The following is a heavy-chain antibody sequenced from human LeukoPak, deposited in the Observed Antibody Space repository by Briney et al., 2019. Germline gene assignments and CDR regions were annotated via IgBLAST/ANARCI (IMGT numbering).Heavy chain of an antibody. CDR3: ARGPSTTIFGVVIIVPDFDY. CDR1: GYTFTSYY. V-gene: IGHV1-2*02. CDR2: INPNSGGT. Sequence: ASVKVSCKASGYTFTSYYMHWVRQAPGQGLEWMGWINPNSGGTNYAQKFQGRVTMTRDTSISTAYMELSRLRSDDTAVYYCARGPSTTIFGVVIIVPDFDYWGQGTLVTVSS. D-gene: IGHD3-3*01. J-gene: IGHJ4*02.